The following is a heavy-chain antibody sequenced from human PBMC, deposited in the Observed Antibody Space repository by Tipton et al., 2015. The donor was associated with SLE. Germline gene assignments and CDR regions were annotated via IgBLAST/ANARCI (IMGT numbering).Heavy chain of an antibody. D-gene: IGHD6-13*01. Sequence: TLSLTCTVSGGSISSSSYYWGWIRQPPGKGLEWIGSIYYSGSTYYNPSLKSRVTTSVDTSKNQFSLKLSSVTAADTAVYYCASSVGQQVDGGNCFYPWGQGTLVTVSS. CDR2: IYYSGST. J-gene: IGHJ5*02. CDR1: GGSISSSSYY. CDR3: ASSVGQQVDGGNCFYP. V-gene: IGHV4-39*07.